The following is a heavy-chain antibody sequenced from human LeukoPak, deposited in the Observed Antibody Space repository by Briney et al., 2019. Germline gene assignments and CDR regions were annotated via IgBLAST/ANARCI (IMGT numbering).Heavy chain of an antibody. CDR2: IHYTGRT. CDR1: GGSISGHY. Sequence: SETLSLTCTVSGGSISGHYWSWIRQPPGKGLEWIGYIHYTGRTDYNPSLKSRVTISVDTSKNQFSLKLSSVTAADTAVYYCARVSKMVRGVIDTWGQGTLVTVSS. V-gene: IGHV4-59*11. J-gene: IGHJ5*02. CDR3: ARVSKMVRGVIDT. D-gene: IGHD3-10*01.